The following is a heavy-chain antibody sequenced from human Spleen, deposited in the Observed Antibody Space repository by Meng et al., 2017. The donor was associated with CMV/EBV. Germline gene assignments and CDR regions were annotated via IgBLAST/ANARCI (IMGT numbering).Heavy chain of an antibody. CDR3: AREIGVRFDC. Sequence: GESLKISCAASGFTFSSYSMNWVRQAPGKGLEWVSSISSSSSYIYYADSVKGRFTISRDNAKTSLYLQMNSLRAEDTAVYYCAREIGVRFDCWGQGTLVTVS. D-gene: IGHD3-16*01. CDR1: GFTFSSYS. V-gene: IGHV3-21*01. J-gene: IGHJ4*02. CDR2: ISSSSSYI.